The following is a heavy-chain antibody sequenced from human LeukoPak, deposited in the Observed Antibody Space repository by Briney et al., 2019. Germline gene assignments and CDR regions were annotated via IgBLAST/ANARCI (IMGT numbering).Heavy chain of an antibody. D-gene: IGHD3-10*01. Sequence: GGSLRLSCAASGFTVSSSYMSWVRQAPGKGLEWVSIISSAGTTYYADSVKGRFTISRDNPKNTLYLQMNSLRAEDTAVYYCARCKTWFGNLAWGQGTLVTVSS. J-gene: IGHJ5*02. CDR1: GFTVSSSY. CDR3: ARCKTWFGNLA. CDR2: ISSAGTT. V-gene: IGHV3-66*01.